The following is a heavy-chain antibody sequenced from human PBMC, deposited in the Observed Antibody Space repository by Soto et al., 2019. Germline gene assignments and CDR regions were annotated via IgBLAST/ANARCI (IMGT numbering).Heavy chain of an antibody. CDR3: ARGVGYSSSSTLYYYGMDV. J-gene: IGHJ6*02. D-gene: IGHD6-6*01. CDR1: GFTFSSYW. CDR2: IKQDGSEK. V-gene: IGHV3-7*01. Sequence: PGGSLRLSCAASGFTFSSYWMSWVRQAPGKGLEWVANIKQDGSEKYYVDSVKGRFTISRDNAKNSLYLQMNSLRAEDTAVYYCARGVGYSSSSTLYYYGMDVWGQGTTVTVSS.